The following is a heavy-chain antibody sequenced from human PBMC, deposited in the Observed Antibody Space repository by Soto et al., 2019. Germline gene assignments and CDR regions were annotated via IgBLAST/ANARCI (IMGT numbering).Heavy chain of an antibody. Sequence: QVQLQESGPGLVKPSQTLSLTCSVSGGSFTSGGYSWPWIRHQPGKALQWIGYVFDSGKTYYNPSLKGRLTISVDTAKNLFSLELSSVTAADTAVYFCARGSGYYRNFDSWGQGTLVSVSS. D-gene: IGHD3-3*01. CDR1: GGSFTSGGYS. CDR3: ARGSGYYRNFDS. V-gene: IGHV4-31*02. CDR2: VFDSGKT. J-gene: IGHJ4*02.